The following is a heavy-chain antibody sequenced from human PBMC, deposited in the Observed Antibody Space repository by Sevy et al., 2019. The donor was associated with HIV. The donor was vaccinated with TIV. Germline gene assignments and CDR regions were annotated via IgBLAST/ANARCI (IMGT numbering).Heavy chain of an antibody. Sequence: GGSLRLSCAASGFTFSSYWMSWVRQAPGKGLEWVANIKQDGSEKYYVDSVKGRFTISRDNAKNSLYLQMNSLRAEDTAVYNCARDRYYDFWSGYSHWGQGTLVTVSS. V-gene: IGHV3-7*01. CDR3: ARDRYYDFWSGYSH. J-gene: IGHJ1*01. CDR2: IKQDGSEK. CDR1: GFTFSSYW. D-gene: IGHD3-3*01.